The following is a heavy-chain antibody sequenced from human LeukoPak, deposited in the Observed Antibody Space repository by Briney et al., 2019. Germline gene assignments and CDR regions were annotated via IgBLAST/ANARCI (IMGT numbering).Heavy chain of an antibody. J-gene: IGHJ6*03. CDR1: GGSISSSSYY. CDR3: ARVCPYYDFWSGYSSYYYYYMDV. V-gene: IGHV4-39*07. D-gene: IGHD3-3*01. Sequence: PSETLSLTCTVSGGSISSSSYYWGWIRQPPGKGLEWIGSIYYSGSTYYNPSLKSRVTISVDTSKNQFSLKLSSVTAADTAVYYCARVCPYYDFWSGYSSYYYYYMDVWGKGTTVTVSS. CDR2: IYYSGST.